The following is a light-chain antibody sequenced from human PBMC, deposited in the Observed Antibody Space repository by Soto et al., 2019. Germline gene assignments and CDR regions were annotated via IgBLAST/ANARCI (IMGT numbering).Light chain of an antibody. V-gene: IGKV3-11*01. CDR1: QSVSSY. J-gene: IGKJ5*01. CDR2: DAP. Sequence: EIVLTQSPATLSLSPGERATLSCRASQSVSSYLAWYQQKPGQAPRLLIYDAPNRATGIPARFSGSGSGTDFTLTISSLEPEDFAVYYCQQRSNWPRAFGQGTRLEN. CDR3: QQRSNWPRA.